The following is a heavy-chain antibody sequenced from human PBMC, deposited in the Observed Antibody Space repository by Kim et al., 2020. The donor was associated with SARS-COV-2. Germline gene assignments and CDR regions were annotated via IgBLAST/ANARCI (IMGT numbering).Heavy chain of an antibody. V-gene: IGHV2-70*01. Sequence: SGPTLVKATQTLTLPCTFSGFSLNSRGMSVTWIRQPPGKALEWLALIDWDDDKYYSTSLKTRLTISKDTSKNQVILTMTDMDPADTATYYCARPIPGADCGGDTRCAMDVWGQGTTVTVSS. CDR3: ARPIPGADCGGDTRCAMDV. CDR1: GFSLNSRGMS. D-gene: IGHD2-21*01. CDR2: IDWDDDK. J-gene: IGHJ6*02.